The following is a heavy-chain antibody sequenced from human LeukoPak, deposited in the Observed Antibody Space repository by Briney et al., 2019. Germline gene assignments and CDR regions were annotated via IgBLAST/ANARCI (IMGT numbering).Heavy chain of an antibody. J-gene: IGHJ4*02. V-gene: IGHV4-61*02. D-gene: IGHD2-21*02. CDR1: GGSISSGSYY. Sequence: PSQTLSLTCTVSGGSISSGSYYWSWIRQPAGKGLEWIGRVYSSGSTNYNPSLKSRVSISVDTSKNQFSLRLSSVTAADTAVYYCARGGYCGGDCYFYYWGQGTLVTVSS. CDR2: VYSSGST. CDR3: ARGGYCGGDCYFYY.